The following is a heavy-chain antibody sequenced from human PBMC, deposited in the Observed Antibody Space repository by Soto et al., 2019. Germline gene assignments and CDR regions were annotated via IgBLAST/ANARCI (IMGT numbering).Heavy chain of an antibody. V-gene: IGHV1-69*06. CDR3: ARAPGFGELLAYYYYGMDV. CDR1: GGTFSSYA. J-gene: IGHJ6*02. CDR2: IIPIFGTA. D-gene: IGHD3-10*01. Sequence: SVKVSCKASGGTFSSYAISWVRQAPGQGLEWMGGIIPIFGTANYAQKFQGRVTITADKSTSTAYMELSSLRSEDTAVYYCARAPGFGELLAYYYYGMDVWGQGTTVTVSS.